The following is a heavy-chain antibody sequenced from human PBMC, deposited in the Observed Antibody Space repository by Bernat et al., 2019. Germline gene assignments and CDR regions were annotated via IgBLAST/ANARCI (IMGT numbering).Heavy chain of an antibody. Sequence: QVQLQQWGAGLLKPSETLSLTCAVYGGSFSGYYWSWIRQPPGKGLEWIGEINHSGSTNYNPSLKSRVTISVDTSKNQFSLKLSSVTAADTAVYYCARVRYCSSTSCYSTDYWGQGTLVTVSS. CDR2: INHSGST. J-gene: IGHJ4*02. CDR3: ARVRYCSSTSCYSTDY. CDR1: GGSFSGYY. D-gene: IGHD2-2*01. V-gene: IGHV4-34*01.